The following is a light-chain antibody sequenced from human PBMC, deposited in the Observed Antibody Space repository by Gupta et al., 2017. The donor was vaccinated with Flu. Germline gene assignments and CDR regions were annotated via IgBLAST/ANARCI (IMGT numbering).Light chain of an antibody. J-gene: IGKJ4*01. CDR2: GAS. Sequence: PCILALSPGERATLSCRDSQSVNSRYLAWYQQKPGQAPRLLIYGASSRATGIPDRFSGSGSGTDFTLTSSRLEPEDFAVYYCQQDGSSLTCGGGTKVEIK. CDR1: QSVNSRY. V-gene: IGKV3-20*01. CDR3: QQDGSSLT.